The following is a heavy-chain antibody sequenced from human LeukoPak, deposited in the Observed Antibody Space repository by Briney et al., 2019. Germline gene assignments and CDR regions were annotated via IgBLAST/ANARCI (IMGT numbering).Heavy chain of an antibody. V-gene: IGHV4-39*07. D-gene: IGHD5-12*01. CDR2: IYYSGST. CDR3: ARYHSGYDDY. Sequence: SETLSLTCTVSGGSISSSGYYWGWIRQPPGKGLEWIGSIYYSGSTYYNPSLKSRVTISVDTSKNQFSLKLSSVTAADTALYYCARYHSGYDDYWGQGTLVTVSS. J-gene: IGHJ4*02. CDR1: GGSISSSGYY.